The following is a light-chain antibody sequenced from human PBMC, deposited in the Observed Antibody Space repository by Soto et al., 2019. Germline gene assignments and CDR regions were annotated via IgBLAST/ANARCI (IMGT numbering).Light chain of an antibody. CDR1: QGVRSY. CDR3: QQSYSAPRT. V-gene: IGKV1-39*01. Sequence: IQLTQSPSSLSASVGDRVTITCRASQGVRSYLAWYQQKPGQAPKLLIYGASNLQSGVPSRFSGSGSETGFTLTISSLQPEDFATYYCQQSYSAPRTFGQGTKVEIK. CDR2: GAS. J-gene: IGKJ2*01.